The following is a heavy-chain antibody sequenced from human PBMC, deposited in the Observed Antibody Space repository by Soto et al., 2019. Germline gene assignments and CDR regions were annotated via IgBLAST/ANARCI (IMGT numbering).Heavy chain of an antibody. CDR1: GFTFSGHW. D-gene: IGHD1-7*01. CDR3: AREAGTTHWFDP. CDR2: IKSDGSST. Sequence: GSLRLSCAASGFTFSGHWMHWVRQAPGKGLVWVSRIKSDGSSTSYADSVKGRFTISRDNSKNTLYLQMNSLRAEDTAVYYCAREAGTTHWFDPWGQGTLVTVS. V-gene: IGHV3-74*01. J-gene: IGHJ5*02.